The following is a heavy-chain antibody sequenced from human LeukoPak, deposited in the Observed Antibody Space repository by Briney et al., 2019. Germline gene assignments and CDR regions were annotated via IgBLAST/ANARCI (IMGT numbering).Heavy chain of an antibody. J-gene: IGHJ3*02. V-gene: IGHV4-38-2*01. D-gene: IGHD2-15*01. Sequence: SETLSLTCAVYGGSFSGYYWGWIRQPPGKGLEWIGSIYHSGSTYYNPSLKSRVTISVDTSKNQFSLKLSSVTAADTAVYYCASATCSGGSCNAFDIWGQGTMVTVSS. CDR3: ASATCSGGSCNAFDI. CDR2: IYHSGST. CDR1: GGSFSGYY.